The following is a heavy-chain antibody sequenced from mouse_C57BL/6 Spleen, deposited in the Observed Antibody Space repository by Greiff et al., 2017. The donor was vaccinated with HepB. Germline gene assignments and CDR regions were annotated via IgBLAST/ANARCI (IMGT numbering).Heavy chain of an antibody. CDR1: GFTFSNYW. Sequence: EVKLVESGGGLVQPGGSMKLSCVASGFTFSNYWMNWVRQSPEKGLEWVAQIRLKSDNYATHYAESVKGRFTISRDDSKSSVYLQMNNLRAEDTGIYYCTGGIYDGYYYFDYWGQGTTLTVSS. CDR2: IRLKSDNYAT. D-gene: IGHD2-3*01. CDR3: TGGIYDGYYYFDY. V-gene: IGHV6-3*01. J-gene: IGHJ2*01.